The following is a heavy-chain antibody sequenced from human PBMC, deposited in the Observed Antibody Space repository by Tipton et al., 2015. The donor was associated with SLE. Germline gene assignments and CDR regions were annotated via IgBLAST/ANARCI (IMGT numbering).Heavy chain of an antibody. V-gene: IGHV3-23*01. J-gene: IGHJ4*02. CDR2: IRGDGSAT. CDR1: GFTFSSYA. Sequence: SLRLSCAASGFTFSSYAMSWVRQAPGKGLEWVSAIRGDGSATYSNPSLKSRVTISVDTSKNQFSLKMSSVTAADTAVYYCARGRRSYGTGYYFDYWGQGNVVTVS. D-gene: IGHD3-16*01. CDR3: ARGRRSYGTGYYFDY.